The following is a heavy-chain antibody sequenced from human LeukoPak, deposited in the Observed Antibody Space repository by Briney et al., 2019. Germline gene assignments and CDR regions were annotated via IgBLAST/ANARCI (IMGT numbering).Heavy chain of an antibody. CDR3: XXXXXNSDRXDFFYYYDH. J-gene: IGHJ4*02. CDR1: GFTFSDYS. CDR2: VNTVSSYI. V-gene: IGHV3-21*01. D-gene: IGHD3-22*01. Sequence: PGGSLRLSCAASGFTFSDYSMNWVRQAPGKGLEWVASVNTVSSYIYYADSMRGRFTISRDNAKNSLFLQMNSLRAEDTAVYYXXXXXXNSDRXDFFYYYDHWGQGTLVTVSS.